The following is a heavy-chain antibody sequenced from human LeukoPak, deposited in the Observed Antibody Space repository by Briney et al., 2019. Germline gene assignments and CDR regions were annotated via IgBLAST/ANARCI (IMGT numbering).Heavy chain of an antibody. Sequence: GGSLRLSCAASGFTFSSYSMNWVRQAPGKGLEWVSSISSSSSYIYYADSVKGRFTISRDNAKNSLYLQMNSLRAEDTAVYYCARGSHDYGDWMSWLGYGMDVWGQGTTVTVSS. D-gene: IGHD4-17*01. V-gene: IGHV3-21*01. CDR2: ISSSSSYI. CDR3: ARGSHDYGDWMSWLGYGMDV. J-gene: IGHJ6*02. CDR1: GFTFSSYS.